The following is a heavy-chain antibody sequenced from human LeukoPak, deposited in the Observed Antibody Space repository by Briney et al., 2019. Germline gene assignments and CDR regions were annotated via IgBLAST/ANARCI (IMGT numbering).Heavy chain of an antibody. V-gene: IGHV4-30-2*01. D-gene: IGHD2-15*01. J-gene: IGHJ4*02. CDR2: IYHSGST. Sequence: SETLSLTCAVSGGSISSGGYSWSWIRQPPGKGLEWIGYIYHSGSTYYNPSLKSRVTISVDRSKNQFSLKLSSVTAADTAVYYCAKQLGYCSDGSCYFPYWGQGTLVTVSS. CDR1: GGSISSGGYS. CDR3: AKQLGYCSDGSCYFPY.